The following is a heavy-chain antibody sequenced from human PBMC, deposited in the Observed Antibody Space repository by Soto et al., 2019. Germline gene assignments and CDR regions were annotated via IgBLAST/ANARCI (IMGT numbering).Heavy chain of an antibody. J-gene: IGHJ4*02. V-gene: IGHV4-30-2*01. D-gene: IGHD5-12*01. CDR3: AAGGGLPRYY. CDR1: GVSISRGGYS. CDR2: IYHSGST. Sequence: TLSLTCAVSGVSISRGGYSWSWIRQPPGKGLEWIGYIYHSGSTYYNPSLKSRVTISVDRSKNQFFLKLSSVTAADTAVYYCAAGGGLPRYYWGQGTLVTVSS.